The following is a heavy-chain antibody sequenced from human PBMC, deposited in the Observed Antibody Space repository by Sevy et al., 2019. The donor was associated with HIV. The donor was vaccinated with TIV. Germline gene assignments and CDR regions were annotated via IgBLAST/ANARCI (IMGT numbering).Heavy chain of an antibody. CDR3: ARHFNSGGTYYDFWSGYEHYFDY. CDR1: GGSISSSSYY. CDR2: IYYSGST. J-gene: IGHJ4*02. V-gene: IGHV4-39*01. Sequence: SETLSLTCTVSGGSISSSSYYWGWIRQPPGKGLEWIGSIYYSGSTYYNPSLKSRVTISVGTSKNQFSLKLGSVTAAETAVYYCARHFNSGGTYYDFWSGYEHYFDYWGQGTLVTVSS. D-gene: IGHD3-3*01.